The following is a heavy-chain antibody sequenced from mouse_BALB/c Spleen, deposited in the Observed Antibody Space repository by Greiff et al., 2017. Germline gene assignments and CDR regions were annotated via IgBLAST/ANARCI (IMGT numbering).Heavy chain of an antibody. V-gene: IGHV5-12-2*01. CDR1: GFTFSSYT. D-gene: IGHD2-14*01. J-gene: IGHJ3*01. CDR3: ARHKDRYATSWFAY. Sequence: VQLKESGGGLVQPGGSLKLSCAASGFTFSSYTMSWVRQTPEKRLEWVAYISNGGGSTYYPDTVKGRFTISRDNAKNTLYLQMSSLKSEDTAMYYCARHKDRYATSWFAYWGQGTLVTVSA. CDR2: ISNGGGST.